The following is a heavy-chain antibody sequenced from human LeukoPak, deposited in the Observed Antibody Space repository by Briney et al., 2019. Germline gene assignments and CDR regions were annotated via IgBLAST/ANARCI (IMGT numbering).Heavy chain of an antibody. CDR1: GFTVSSNY. D-gene: IGHD5-18*01. CDR2: IYSGGST. Sequence: TGGSLRLSCAASGFTVSSNYMSWVRQAPGKGLEWVSVIYSGGSTYYADSVKGRFTISRDNSKNTLYLQMNSLRAEDTAVYFCAKAFREFGSSSSYSSFDTWGQGTMVTVSS. CDR3: AKAFREFGSSSSYSSFDT. V-gene: IGHV3-66*01. J-gene: IGHJ3*02.